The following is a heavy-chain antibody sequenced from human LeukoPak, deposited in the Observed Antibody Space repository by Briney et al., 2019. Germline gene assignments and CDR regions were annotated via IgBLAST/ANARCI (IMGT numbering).Heavy chain of an antibody. V-gene: IGHV3-30*03. CDR3: VSPSGEYCSSNICRYFDY. J-gene: IGHJ4*02. Sequence: GRSLRLSCVASGLTFSNYVMHWVRQAPGKGLEWVATASYDRYTKHYVDSVEGRFTISRDNSKNTLYLQMNSLRAEDTAVYYCVSPSGEYCSSNICRYFDYWGQGTLVIVSS. CDR1: GLTFSNYV. D-gene: IGHD2-2*01. CDR2: ASYDRYTK.